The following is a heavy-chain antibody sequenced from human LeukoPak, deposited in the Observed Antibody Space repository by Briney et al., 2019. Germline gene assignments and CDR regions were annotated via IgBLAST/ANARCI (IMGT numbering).Heavy chain of an antibody. CDR1: GFTFRSYS. CDR2: ISSSSTYI. V-gene: IGHV3-21*01. CDR3: ARGLALNYFDY. Sequence: GGSLRLSCAASGFTFRSYSMNWVRQAPGKGLEWVSTISSSSTYIYYADSVKGRFTISRDNAENSVYLQMDSLRGDDTAVYYCARGLALNYFDYWGQGTLVTVSS. J-gene: IGHJ4*02.